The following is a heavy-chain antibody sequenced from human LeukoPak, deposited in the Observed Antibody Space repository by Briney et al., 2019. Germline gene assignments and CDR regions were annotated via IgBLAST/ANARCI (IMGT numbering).Heavy chain of an antibody. Sequence: GGSLRLSCAASGFTFSNAGMSWVRQAPGKGLEWVGRIKSKTDGGTTDYAAPVKGRFTISRDDSKNTLYLQMNSLKTQDTAVYYCTTALWSRTLFDYWRQGTLVTVSS. J-gene: IGHJ4*02. CDR2: IKSKTDGGTT. CDR3: TTALWSRTLFDY. CDR1: GFTFSNAG. D-gene: IGHD2-21*01. V-gene: IGHV3-15*01.